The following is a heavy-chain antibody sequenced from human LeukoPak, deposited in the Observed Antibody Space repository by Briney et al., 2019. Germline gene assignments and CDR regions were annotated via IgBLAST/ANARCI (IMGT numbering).Heavy chain of an antibody. CDR2: IKQDGSEK. Sequence: GGSLRLSCAVSGFTFSSYWMSWVRQAPGKGLEWVANIKQDGSEKYYVDSVKGRFTISRDNAKNSLYLQMNSLRVEDAAVYYCASHQGYRHDYWGQGTLITVSS. V-gene: IGHV3-7*01. D-gene: IGHD2-15*01. CDR1: GFTFSSYW. CDR3: ASHQGYRHDY. J-gene: IGHJ4*02.